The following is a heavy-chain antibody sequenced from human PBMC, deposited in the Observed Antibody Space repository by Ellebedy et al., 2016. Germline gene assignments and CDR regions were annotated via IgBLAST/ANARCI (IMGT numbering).Heavy chain of an antibody. CDR3: ARGLRYSSGWSDFDY. J-gene: IGHJ4*02. CDR1: GYTFTSYD. Sequence: ASVKVSCKASGYTFTSYDISWVRQAPGQGLEWMGWISAYNGNTNYAQKLQGRVTMTTDTSTSTAYMELRSLRSDDTAVYYCARGLRYSSGWSDFDYWGQGTLVTVSS. D-gene: IGHD6-19*01. CDR2: ISAYNGNT. V-gene: IGHV1-18*01.